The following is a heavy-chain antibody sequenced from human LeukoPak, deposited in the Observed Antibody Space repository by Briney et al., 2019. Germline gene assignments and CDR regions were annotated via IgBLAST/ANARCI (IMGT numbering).Heavy chain of an antibody. D-gene: IGHD1-26*01. CDR2: INHSGST. CDR3: ARGRYSGSYYLLDY. Sequence: SETLSLPCAVYGGSFSGYYWSWIRQPPGKGLEWIGEINHSGSTNYNPSLKSRVTISVDTSKNQFSLKLSSVTAADAAVYYCARGRYSGSYYLLDYWGQGTLVTVSS. V-gene: IGHV4-34*01. CDR1: GGSFSGYY. J-gene: IGHJ4*02.